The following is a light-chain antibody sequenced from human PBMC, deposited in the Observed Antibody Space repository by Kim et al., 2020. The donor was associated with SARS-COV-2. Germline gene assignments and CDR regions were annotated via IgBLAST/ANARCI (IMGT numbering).Light chain of an antibody. J-gene: IGKJ2*01. CDR3: QQSHSTLYT. Sequence: SSSVGDRFTLTWRASQSISNYLNWYQQKPGKAPNLLIYAASKLQSGVSSRFSGSGSGTDFTLTITSLQPEDFATYYWQQSHSTLYTFGQGTKLEI. V-gene: IGKV1-39*01. CDR1: QSISNY. CDR2: AAS.